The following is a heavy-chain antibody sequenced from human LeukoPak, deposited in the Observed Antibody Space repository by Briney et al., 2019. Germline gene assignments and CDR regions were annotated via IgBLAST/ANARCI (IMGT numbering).Heavy chain of an antibody. J-gene: IGHJ6*03. CDR2: ISAYNGNT. D-gene: IGHD3-3*01. V-gene: IGHV1-18*01. CDR3: ASQTDLGVAVPYYYYMDV. Sequence: ASVKVSCKASGYTFTSYGISWVRQAPGQGLEWMGWISAYNGNTNYAQKLQGRVTMTTGTSTSTAYMELRSLRSDDTAVYYCASQTDLGVAVPYYYYMDVWGKGTTVTVSS. CDR1: GYTFTSYG.